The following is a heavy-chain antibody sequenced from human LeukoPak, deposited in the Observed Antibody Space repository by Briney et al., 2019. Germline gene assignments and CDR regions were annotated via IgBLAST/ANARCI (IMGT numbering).Heavy chain of an antibody. CDR1: GDSISSYY. CDR3: ARVNYYDSSGTDY. Sequence: PSETLSLTCTVSGDSISSYYWSWIRQPPGRGLEWIGYIYYSGSTNYNPSLKSRVTISVDTSKNQFSLRLSSVTAADTAVYYCARVNYYDSSGTDYWGQGTPVTVSS. V-gene: IGHV4-59*01. J-gene: IGHJ4*02. CDR2: IYYSGST. D-gene: IGHD3-22*01.